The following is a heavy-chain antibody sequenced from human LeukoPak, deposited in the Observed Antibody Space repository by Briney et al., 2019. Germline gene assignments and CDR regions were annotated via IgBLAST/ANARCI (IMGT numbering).Heavy chain of an antibody. CDR3: AGGWIQLWSNFDY. V-gene: IGHV3-30-3*01. Sequence: SCKASGYTFTSYAMHWVRQAPGKGLEWVAVISYDGSNKYYADSVKGRFTISRDNSKNTLYLQMNSLRAEDTAVYYCAGGWIQLWSNFDYWGQGTLVTVSS. J-gene: IGHJ4*02. CDR2: ISYDGSNK. CDR1: GYTFTSYA. D-gene: IGHD5-18*01.